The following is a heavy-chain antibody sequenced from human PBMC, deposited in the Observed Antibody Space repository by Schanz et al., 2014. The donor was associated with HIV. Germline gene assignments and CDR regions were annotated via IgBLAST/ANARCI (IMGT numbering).Heavy chain of an antibody. V-gene: IGHV1-18*01. CDR3: ASSIFLWFGELFDN. CDR2: INAYNGNT. Sequence: QVQLLQSGAEVKKPGSSVKVSCRASGGTVNRYAISWVRQAPGQGLEWMGWINAYNGNTHYAQKFQGRVTMTTDTSTSTAYMELRNLRSDDTAVYFCASSIFLWFGELFDNWGQGTLVTVSS. D-gene: IGHD3-10*01. CDR1: GGTVNRYA. J-gene: IGHJ4*02.